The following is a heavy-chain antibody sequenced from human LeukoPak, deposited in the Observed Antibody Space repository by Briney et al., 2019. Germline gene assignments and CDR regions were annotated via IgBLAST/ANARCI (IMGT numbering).Heavy chain of an antibody. J-gene: IGHJ3*02. Sequence: GGSLRLSCAASGFTFSTYGMHWVRQAPGKGLEWVAVIWYDGSIKYYADSVKGRFTISRDNSKNTLSLQMNSLRAEDTAVYYCARAVGPFDIWGQGTIVIVSS. CDR1: GFTFSTYG. V-gene: IGHV3-33*01. CDR2: IWYDGSIK. CDR3: ARAVGPFDI.